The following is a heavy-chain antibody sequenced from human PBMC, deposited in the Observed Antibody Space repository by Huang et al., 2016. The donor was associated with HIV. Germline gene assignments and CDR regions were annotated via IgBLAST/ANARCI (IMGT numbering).Heavy chain of an antibody. CDR1: GYIFIKYG. CDR2: INTDTGNP. Sequence: QVQLVQSGSELMRPGSSVKVSCKASGYIFIKYGINWVRQAPGQGLEWMGWINTDTGNPTNAQGCTGRCVFSLDTSVNTAYLQISRLKTEDTAVYYCARGDLWFYYMDVWGKGTTVTVSS. V-gene: IGHV7-4-1*02. D-gene: IGHD3-16*01. J-gene: IGHJ6*03. CDR3: ARGDLWFYYMDV.